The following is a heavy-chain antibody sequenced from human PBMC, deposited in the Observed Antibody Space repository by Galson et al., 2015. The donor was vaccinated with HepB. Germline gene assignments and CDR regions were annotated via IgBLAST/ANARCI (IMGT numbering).Heavy chain of an antibody. D-gene: IGHD3-22*01. CDR1: GFTVSSNY. V-gene: IGHV3-66*01. Sequence: SLRLSCAASGFTVSSNYMGWVRQAPGKGLEWVSVIYSGGSTYYADSVKGRFTISRDNSKNTLYLQMNSLRAEDTAVYYCASASDDSSGYVDYWGQGTLVTVSS. CDR2: IYSGGST. J-gene: IGHJ4*02. CDR3: ASASDDSSGYVDY.